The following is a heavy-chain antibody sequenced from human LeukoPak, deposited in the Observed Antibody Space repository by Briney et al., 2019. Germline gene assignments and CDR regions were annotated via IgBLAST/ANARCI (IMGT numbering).Heavy chain of an antibody. J-gene: IGHJ4*02. V-gene: IGHV4-59*01. CDR3: AREGGPYRPLDY. CDR1: GGSISSYY. Sequence: PSETLSLTCTVSGGSISSYYWSWIRQPPGKGLEWIGHIYGSGSTNYNPSLKSRVTLSVDTSKNQFSLSVSSVTAPDTAVYYCAREGGPYRPLDYSGQGTLVTVSS. CDR2: IYGSGST.